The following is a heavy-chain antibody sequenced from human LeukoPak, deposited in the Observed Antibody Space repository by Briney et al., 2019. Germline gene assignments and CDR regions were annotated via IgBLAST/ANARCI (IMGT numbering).Heavy chain of an antibody. Sequence: PSETLSLTCTVSGVSVSSGSYYWSWIRQPPGKGLGWIGYIYYSGSTNYNPSLKSRVTISVDTSKNQFSLKLSSVTAADTAVYYCARFDTMIDWGQGTLVTVSS. CDR1: GVSVSSGSYY. J-gene: IGHJ4*02. V-gene: IGHV4-61*01. D-gene: IGHD3-22*01. CDR2: IYYSGST. CDR3: ARFDTMID.